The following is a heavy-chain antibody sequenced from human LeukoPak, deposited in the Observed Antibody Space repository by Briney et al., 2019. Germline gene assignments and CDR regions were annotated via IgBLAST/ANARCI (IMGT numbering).Heavy chain of an antibody. CDR2: ISYDGSNK. D-gene: IGHD1-1*01. CDR3: AKGRPRYNWNDVDWFDP. J-gene: IGHJ5*02. Sequence: GGSLRLSCAASGFTFSSYGMHWVRQAPGKGLEWVAVISYDGSNKYYADSVKGRFTISRDNSKNTLYLQMNSLRAEDTAVYYCAKGRPRYNWNDVDWFDPWGQGTLVTVSS. CDR1: GFTFSSYG. V-gene: IGHV3-30*18.